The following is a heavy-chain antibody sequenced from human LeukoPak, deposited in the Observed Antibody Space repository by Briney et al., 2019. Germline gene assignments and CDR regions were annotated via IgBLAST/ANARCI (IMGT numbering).Heavy chain of an antibody. CDR1: GFTFSSYS. V-gene: IGHV3-21*01. J-gene: IGHJ4*02. CDR2: ISSSSSYI. CDR3: ARGWEYSSSSTDY. D-gene: IGHD6-6*01. Sequence: GGSLRLSCAASGFTFSSYSMNWVRQAPGKGLEWISSISSSSSYIYYADSVKGRFTISRDNAKNSLYLQMNSLRAEDTAVYYCARGWEYSSSSTDYWGQGTLVTVSS.